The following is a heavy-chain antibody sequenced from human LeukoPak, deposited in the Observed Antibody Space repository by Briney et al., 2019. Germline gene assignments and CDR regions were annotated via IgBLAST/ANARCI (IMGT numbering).Heavy chain of an antibody. CDR1: GGSVRGYY. J-gene: IGHJ4*02. Sequence: SETLSLTRSVSGGSVRGYYWRWIRQSPGQGLESIRYIHNSGRTNYNPSLKSRVTGFVDTSKNQVSLRLSSVTAADTAVYYCARHGTISSESYFDYWGQGALVTVSS. D-gene: IGHD1-14*01. CDR2: IHNSGRT. CDR3: ARHGTISSESYFDY. V-gene: IGHV4-59*08.